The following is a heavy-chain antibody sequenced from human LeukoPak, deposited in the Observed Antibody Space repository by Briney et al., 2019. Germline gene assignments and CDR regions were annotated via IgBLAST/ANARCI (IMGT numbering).Heavy chain of an antibody. V-gene: IGHV3-66*01. J-gene: IGHJ3*02. CDR3: ARGPSGSYSGAFGI. Sequence: GGSLRLSCAASGFTVSSNYMSWVRQAPGKGLEWVSVIYSGGSTYYADSVKGRFTISRDNSKNTLYLQMNSLRAEDTAVYYCARGPSGSYSGAFGIWGQGTMVTVSS. CDR1: GFTVSSNY. D-gene: IGHD1-26*01. CDR2: IYSGGST.